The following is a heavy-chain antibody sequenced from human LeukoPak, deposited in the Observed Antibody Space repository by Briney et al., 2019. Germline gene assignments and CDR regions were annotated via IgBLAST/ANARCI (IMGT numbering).Heavy chain of an antibody. CDR2: ISSSSSYI. J-gene: IGHJ4*02. D-gene: IGHD1-26*01. CDR1: GFTFSSYS. CDR3: ARGSIVGATLYYFDY. V-gene: IGHV3-21*04. Sequence: GGSLRLSCAASGFTFSSYSMNWVRQAPGKGLEWVSSISSSSSYIYYADSVKGRFTISRDNAKNSLYLQMNSLRAEDTAVYYCARGSIVGATLYYFDYWGQGTLVTVSS.